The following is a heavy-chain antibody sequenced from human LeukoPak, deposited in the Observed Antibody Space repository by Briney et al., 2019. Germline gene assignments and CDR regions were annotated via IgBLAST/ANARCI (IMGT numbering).Heavy chain of an antibody. CDR3: AGDGQQLVLGY. CDR1: GFTFSSYA. CDR2: ISYDGSNK. D-gene: IGHD6-13*01. J-gene: IGHJ4*02. Sequence: GRSLRLSCAASGFTFSSYAMHWVRQAPGKGLEWVAVISYDGSNKYYADSVKGRFTISRDNSKNTLYLQMNSLRAEDTAVYYCAGDGQQLVLGYWGQGTLVTVSS. V-gene: IGHV3-30*14.